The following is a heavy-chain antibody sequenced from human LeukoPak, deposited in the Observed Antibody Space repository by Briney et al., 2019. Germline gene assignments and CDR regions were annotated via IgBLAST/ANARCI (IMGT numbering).Heavy chain of an antibody. J-gene: IGHJ5*01. CDR3: ARDLGFCSSNSCYPWFES. CDR2: IYYSGST. V-gene: IGHV4-59*01. Sequence: SETLSLTCTLSGGSISSYYWSWIRQPPGKGLEWIGYIYYSGSTNYNPSLKSRVTISVDTSKNQFSLKLSSVTAADTAVYYCARDLGFCSSNSCYPWFESWGQGTLVTVSS. D-gene: IGHD2-2*01. CDR1: GGSISSYY.